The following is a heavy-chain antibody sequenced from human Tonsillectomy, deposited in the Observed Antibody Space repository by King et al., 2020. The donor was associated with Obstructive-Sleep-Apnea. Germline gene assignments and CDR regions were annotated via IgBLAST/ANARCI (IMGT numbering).Heavy chain of an antibody. J-gene: IGHJ4*02. Sequence: VQLVESGGGVVQPGRSLRLSCAASGFTFSSYGMHWVRQAPGKGLEWVAVIRYDGSSKYYADSVKGRFTISRDNSKNTPYLQMNSLRTEDTAVYDCAKALSSWDYWGQGTLVTVSS. D-gene: IGHD6-13*01. CDR1: GFTFSSYG. V-gene: IGHV3-30*02. CDR3: AKALSSWDY. CDR2: IRYDGSSK.